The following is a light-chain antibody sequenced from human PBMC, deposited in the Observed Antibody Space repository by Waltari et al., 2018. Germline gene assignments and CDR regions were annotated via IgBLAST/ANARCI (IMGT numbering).Light chain of an antibody. V-gene: IGLV2-14*03. CDR2: EVS. CDR1: SSDVGGYNS. J-gene: IGLJ3*02. CDR3: NSYTRSASWV. Sequence: QSALTQPASVSGSPGQSITISCTGTSSDVGGYNSVSWYQQHPGKAPKLIIYEVSKRPAGVSNRFSGSESATTASLTISGLQAEDEAYYYCNSYTRSASWVFGGGTKLTVL.